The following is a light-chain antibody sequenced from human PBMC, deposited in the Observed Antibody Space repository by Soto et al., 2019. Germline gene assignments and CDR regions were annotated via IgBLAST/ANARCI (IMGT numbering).Light chain of an antibody. CDR1: SGHSSYA. Sequence: QSVLTQSPSASASLGASVKLTCTLSSGHSSYAIAWRQQQPEKGPRYLMKLNSDGSHSKGDGIPDRFSGSSSGAERYLTISSLQSEDEADYYCQTWGTGIGVFGGGTQLTVL. V-gene: IGLV4-69*01. CDR2: LNSDGSH. J-gene: IGLJ2*01. CDR3: QTWGTGIGV.